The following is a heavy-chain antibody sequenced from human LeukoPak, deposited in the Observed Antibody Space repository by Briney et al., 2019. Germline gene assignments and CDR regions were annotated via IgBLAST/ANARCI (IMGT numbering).Heavy chain of an antibody. V-gene: IGHV1-24*01. D-gene: IGHD2-2*01. CDR1: GYTLTELS. CDR3: ATAKPGDIVVVPAAMPFDY. Sequence: ASVKVSCKVSGYTLTELSMHWVRRAPGKGLEWMGGFDPEDGETIYAQKSQGRVTMTEDTSTDTAYMELSSLRSEDTAVYYCATAKPGDIVVVPAAMPFDYWGQGTLVTVSS. J-gene: IGHJ4*02. CDR2: FDPEDGET.